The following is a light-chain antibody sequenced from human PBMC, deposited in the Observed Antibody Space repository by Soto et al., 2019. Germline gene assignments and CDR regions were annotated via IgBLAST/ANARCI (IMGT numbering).Light chain of an antibody. CDR3: ATWGDSLNGWV. J-gene: IGLJ3*02. CDR1: SSNIGSNT. CDR2: SDN. Sequence: QSVLTQPPSASGTPGQRVTISCSGSSSNIGSNTGNWYQQLPGTAPKLLIYSDNQRPSGVPDRFSGSKSGTSASLAISGLQSEDEADYYCATWGDSLNGWVFGGGTKLTVL. V-gene: IGLV1-44*01.